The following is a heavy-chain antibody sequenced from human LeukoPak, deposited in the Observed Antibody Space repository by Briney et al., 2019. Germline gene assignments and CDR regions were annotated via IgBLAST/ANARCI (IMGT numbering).Heavy chain of an antibody. Sequence: SVKVSCKASGYTFTSYGISWVRQAPGQGLEWMGGIIPIFGTANYAQKFQGRVTITADESTSTAYMELSSLRSEDTAVYYCARDYYDSSGYSDYWGQGTLVTVSS. CDR1: GYTFTSYG. J-gene: IGHJ4*02. CDR2: IIPIFGTA. V-gene: IGHV1-69*13. CDR3: ARDYYDSSGYSDY. D-gene: IGHD3-22*01.